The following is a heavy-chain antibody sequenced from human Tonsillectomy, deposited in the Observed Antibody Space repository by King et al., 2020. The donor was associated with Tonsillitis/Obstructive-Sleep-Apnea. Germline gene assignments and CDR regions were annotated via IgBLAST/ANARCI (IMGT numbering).Heavy chain of an antibody. D-gene: IGHD6-19*01. Sequence: AMHWVLQAPGKGLEWVSGISWNSGYIGYADSVKGRFTLSRDNAKNSLDLQMNSLSTDDTALFYCAKDFATRSSGWYFASFVMWCQGTTVTVS. V-gene: IGHV3-9*01. CDR1: A. CDR2: ISWNSGYI. CDR3: AKDFATRSSGWYFASFVM. J-gene: IGHJ3*02.